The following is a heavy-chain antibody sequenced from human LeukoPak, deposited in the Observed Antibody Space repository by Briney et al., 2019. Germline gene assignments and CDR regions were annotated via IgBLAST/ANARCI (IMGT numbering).Heavy chain of an antibody. V-gene: IGHV4-34*01. CDR2: INHSGST. J-gene: IGHJ4*02. D-gene: IGHD6-13*01. Sequence: SETLSLTCAVYGGSFSGYYWSWIRQPPGKGLEWIGEINHSGSTNYNPSLKSRVTISVDTSKNQFPLKLSSVTAADTAVYYCARYRGYSSSWYTTFYYLDYWGQGTLVTVSS. CDR3: ARYRGYSSSWYTTFYYLDY. CDR1: GGSFSGYY.